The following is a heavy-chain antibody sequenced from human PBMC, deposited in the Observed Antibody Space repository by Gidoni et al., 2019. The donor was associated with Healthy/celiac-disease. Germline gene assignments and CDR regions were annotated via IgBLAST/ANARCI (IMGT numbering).Heavy chain of an antibody. Sequence: QVQLQESGPGLVKPSQTLSLTCTVSGGSISRGSYYWSWIRQPAGKGLEWIGRIYTSGSTNYNPSLKSRVTISVDTSKNQFSLKLSSVTAADTAVYYCARGYVDTAMVTYYYYGMDVWGQGTTVTVSS. CDR1: GGSISRGSYY. J-gene: IGHJ6*02. CDR3: ARGYVDTAMVTYYYYGMDV. D-gene: IGHD5-18*01. V-gene: IGHV4-61*02. CDR2: IYTSGST.